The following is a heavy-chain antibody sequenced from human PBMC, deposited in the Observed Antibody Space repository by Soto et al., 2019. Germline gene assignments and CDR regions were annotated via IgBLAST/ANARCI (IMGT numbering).Heavy chain of an antibody. Sequence: QVHLVESGGGVVQPRGSLRLSCAASGFTINRNDMYWVRQAPGKGLEWVAVMSFDGNHQHYADSVKGRFTISRDNSKNTLSLEMNSLRRDDTAVYYCASCERFPRVGVDYYALDVWGQGTTVTVSS. CDR3: ASCERFPRVGVDYYALDV. J-gene: IGHJ6*02. CDR1: GFTINRND. CDR2: MSFDGNHQ. D-gene: IGHD3-3*01. V-gene: IGHV3-30*03.